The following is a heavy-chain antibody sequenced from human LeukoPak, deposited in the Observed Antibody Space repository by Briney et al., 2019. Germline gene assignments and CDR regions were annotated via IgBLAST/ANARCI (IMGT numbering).Heavy chain of an antibody. Sequence: ASVKVSCKASGYTFTSYGISWVRQAPGQGLEWMGWISAYNGNTNYAQKLQGRVTMTTDTPTSTAYMELRSLRSDDTAVYYYARDGAVTVTYDVFDIWGQGTMVTVSS. CDR1: GYTFTSYG. CDR2: ISAYNGNT. CDR3: ARDGAVTVTYDVFDI. V-gene: IGHV1-18*01. D-gene: IGHD2/OR15-2a*01. J-gene: IGHJ3*02.